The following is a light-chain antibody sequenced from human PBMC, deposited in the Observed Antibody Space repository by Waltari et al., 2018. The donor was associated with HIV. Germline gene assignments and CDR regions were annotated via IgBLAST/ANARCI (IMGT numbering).Light chain of an antibody. CDR1: QSISSH. Sequence: EVIMTQSPATLSVSPGERATLSCRASQSISSHLAWYQVKPGQAPRLLIYDASARATGIPARFSGSGSETEFTLTISSLQSEDFAVYYCQQYNNWPPYTFGQGTKLEIK. CDR3: QQYNNWPPYT. V-gene: IGKV3-15*01. J-gene: IGKJ2*01. CDR2: DAS.